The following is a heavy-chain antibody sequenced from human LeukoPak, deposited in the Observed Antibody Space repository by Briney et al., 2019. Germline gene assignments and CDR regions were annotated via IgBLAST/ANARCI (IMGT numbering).Heavy chain of an antibody. D-gene: IGHD6-13*01. J-gene: IGHJ3*02. CDR1: GYTLTELS. V-gene: IGHV1-24*01. CDR3: ATDPIAAAGKKIAGSDAFDI. CDR2: FDPEDGET. Sequence: ASVKVSCKVSGYTLTELSVHWVRQAPGKGLEWMGGFDPEDGETIYAQKFQGRVTMTEDTSTDTAYMELSSLRSEDTAVYYCATDPIAAAGKKIAGSDAFDIWGQGTMVTVSS.